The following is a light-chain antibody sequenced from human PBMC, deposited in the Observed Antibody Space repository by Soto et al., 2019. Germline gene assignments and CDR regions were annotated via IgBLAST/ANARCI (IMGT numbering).Light chain of an antibody. V-gene: IGKV3-15*01. J-gene: IGKJ1*01. CDR2: GAS. Sequence: EIVMTQSPATLSVSPGERATLSCRASQSVCSNLAWYQQKPGQAPRLLIYGASTRATGIPARFSGSGSGTEFTLTISSLQSEDFEGYYCQQYNNWPPRTFGQGTKVEIK. CDR3: QQYNNWPPRT. CDR1: QSVCSN.